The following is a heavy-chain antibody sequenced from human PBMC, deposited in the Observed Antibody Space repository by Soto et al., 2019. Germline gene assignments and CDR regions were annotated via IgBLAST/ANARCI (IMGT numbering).Heavy chain of an antibody. CDR1: GYTFTSYG. J-gene: IGHJ4*02. V-gene: IGHV1-18*01. Sequence: QVQLEQSGTEVKKPGASVKVSCKASGYTFTSYGLRWVRQDPGQGLEWMGWVRTNNGDTEAAPKFQGRVTMTTDTSTSTAYMELRSLKAEDTAVYYCAGGAVGEVLADYWGQGTLVTVSS. CDR3: AGGAVGEVLADY. CDR2: VRTNNGDT. D-gene: IGHD3-10*01.